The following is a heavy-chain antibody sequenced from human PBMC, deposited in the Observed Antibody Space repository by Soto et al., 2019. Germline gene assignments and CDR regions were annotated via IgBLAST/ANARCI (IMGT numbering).Heavy chain of an antibody. J-gene: IGHJ4*02. Sequence: GGSLRLSCAASGFTFSSYAMSWVRQAPGKGLEWVSAISGSGGSTYYADSVKGRFTISRDNSKNTLYLQMNSLRAEDTAVYYCAKVSTSSSSWYSVRYWGQGTLVTVSS. V-gene: IGHV3-23*01. D-gene: IGHD6-13*01. CDR1: GFTFSSYA. CDR3: AKVSTSSSSWYSVRY. CDR2: ISGSGGST.